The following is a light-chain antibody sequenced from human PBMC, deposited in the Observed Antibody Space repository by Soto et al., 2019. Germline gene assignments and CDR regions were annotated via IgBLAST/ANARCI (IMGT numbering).Light chain of an antibody. CDR1: QSVSSSY. J-gene: IGKJ1*01. Sequence: EIVLTQSPGTLSLSPGERATLSCRASQSVSSSYLAWYQQKPGQAPRLLIYGASSRATGIPDRFSGSGSGLAFHLTISRLEPEDNAAYYSQLYTISPNTFGPG. CDR2: GAS. CDR3: QLYTISPNT. V-gene: IGKV3-20*01.